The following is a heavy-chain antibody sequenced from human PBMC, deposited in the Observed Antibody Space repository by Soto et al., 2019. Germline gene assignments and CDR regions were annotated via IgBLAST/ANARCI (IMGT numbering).Heavy chain of an antibody. CDR2: IYTSGST. Sequence: PSETLSLTCTVSGGSISSYYWSWIRQPAGKGLEWIGRIYTSGSTNYNPSLKSRVTMSVDTSKNQFSLKLSSVTAADTAVYYCARDQGSGWYGTDLYYYYGMDVWGQGTTVPVSS. V-gene: IGHV4-4*07. CDR3: ARDQGSGWYGTDLYYYYGMDV. D-gene: IGHD6-19*01. J-gene: IGHJ6*02. CDR1: GGSISSYY.